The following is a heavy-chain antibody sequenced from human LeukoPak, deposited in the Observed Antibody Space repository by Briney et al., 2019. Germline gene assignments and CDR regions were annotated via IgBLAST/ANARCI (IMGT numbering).Heavy chain of an antibody. V-gene: IGHV4-39*07. J-gene: IGHJ6*02. CDR3: ARGLVDYYYYGMDV. CDR1: GGSISSSSYY. D-gene: IGHD6-6*01. CDR2: IYYSGST. Sequence: SETLSLTCTVSGGSISSSSYYWGWIRQPPGKGLEWIGSIYYSGSTYYYPSLKSRVTISVDTSKNQFSLKLSSVTATDTAVYYCARGLVDYYYYGMDVWGQGTTVTVSS.